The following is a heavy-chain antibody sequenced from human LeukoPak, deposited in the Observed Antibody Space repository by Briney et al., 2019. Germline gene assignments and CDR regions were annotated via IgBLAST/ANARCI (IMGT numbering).Heavy chain of an antibody. CDR2: LKSISDGGTA. CDR1: GFTFTNAW. J-gene: IGHJ4*02. CDR3: TLIGIWFGDLECFHY. D-gene: IGHD3-10*01. V-gene: IGHV3-15*01. Sequence: GGSLRLSCAASGFTFTNAWMSWVRQAPGKGLEWVGRLKSISDGGTADYAAPVKGRFTISRDDSKNTLYLQMNSLKTEDTAVYYCTLIGIWFGDLECFHYWGQGTLVTVSS.